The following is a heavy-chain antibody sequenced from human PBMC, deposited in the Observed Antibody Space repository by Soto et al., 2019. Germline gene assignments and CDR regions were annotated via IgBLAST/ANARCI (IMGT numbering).Heavy chain of an antibody. CDR2: ISWNSGSI. CDR1: GFTFDDYA. J-gene: IGHJ6*03. CDR3: AGGSGSYPPPLYYYYYYMDV. V-gene: IGHV3-9*01. Sequence: GGSLRLSCAASGFTFDDYAMHWVRQAPGKGLEWVSGISWNSGSIGYADSVKGRFTISRDNAKNSLYLQMNSLRAEDTALYYCAGGSGSYPPPLYYYYYYMDVWGKGTTVTVSS. D-gene: IGHD3-10*01.